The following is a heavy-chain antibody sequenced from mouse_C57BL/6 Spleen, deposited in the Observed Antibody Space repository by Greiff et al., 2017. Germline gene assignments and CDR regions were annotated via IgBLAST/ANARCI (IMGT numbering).Heavy chain of an antibody. D-gene: IGHD1-1*01. CDR3: ARGGYGSSSGFAY. V-gene: IGHV1-52*01. CDR1: GYTFTSYW. CDR2: IDPSDSET. Sequence: QVQLQQSGAELVRPGSSVKLSCKASGYTFTSYWMHWVKQRPIQGLEWIGNIDPSDSETHYNQKFKDKATLTVDKSSSTAYMQLSSLTSEDSAVYYCARGGYGSSSGFAYWGQGTLVTVSA. J-gene: IGHJ3*01.